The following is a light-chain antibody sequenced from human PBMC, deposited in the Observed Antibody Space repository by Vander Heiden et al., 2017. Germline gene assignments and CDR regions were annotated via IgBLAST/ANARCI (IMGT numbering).Light chain of an antibody. J-gene: IGKJ2*01. CDR3: QQRSNWPST. Sequence: EIVLTQSPATLSLSPGERATLSCRASQSVSSYLAWYQQKPGQAPRLLIYDASNRATGIPARFSGSGSGTDFTLTISSLEPEDFAVYYCQQRSNWPSTFAQGTKPGI. CDR1: QSVSSY. CDR2: DAS. V-gene: IGKV3-11*01.